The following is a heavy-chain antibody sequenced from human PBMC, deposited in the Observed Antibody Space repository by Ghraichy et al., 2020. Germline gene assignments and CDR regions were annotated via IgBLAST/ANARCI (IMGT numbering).Heavy chain of an antibody. Sequence: SETLSLTCTVSGGSISSSSYYWGWIRQPPGKGLEWIGSIYYSGSTYYNPSLKSRVTISVDTSTNQFSLKLSSVTAADTAVYYCARPIWGLAYYFDYWGQGTLVTVSS. CDR2: IYYSGST. CDR3: ARPIWGLAYYFDY. J-gene: IGHJ4*02. D-gene: IGHD3-9*01. CDR1: GGSISSSSYY. V-gene: IGHV4-39*01.